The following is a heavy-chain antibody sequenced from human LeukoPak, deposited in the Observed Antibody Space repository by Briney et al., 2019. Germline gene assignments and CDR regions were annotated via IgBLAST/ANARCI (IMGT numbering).Heavy chain of an antibody. CDR3: ARGTIGGNPASAY. V-gene: IGHV3-21*06. CDR2: IGTDGYS. CDR1: GFTFSTYE. D-gene: IGHD4-23*01. J-gene: IGHJ4*02. Sequence: GGSLRLSCAASGFTFSTYEMNWVRQAPGKGLEWVSSIGTDGYSYSAVSVKGRFTISRDNGKSTLYLQMDSLTVEDTALYYCARGTIGGNPASAYWGQGTLVTVSS.